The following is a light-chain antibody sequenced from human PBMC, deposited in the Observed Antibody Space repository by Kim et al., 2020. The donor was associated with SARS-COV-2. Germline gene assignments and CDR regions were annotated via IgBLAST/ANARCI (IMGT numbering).Light chain of an antibody. Sequence: SYELTQPPSVSVSPGQTASITCSGDVLGDKYASWYQQKPGQSPVLVIYQDSKRPSGIPERSSGSNSGNTATLTISGTQARDGDDYYCQAWDSSAAVFGTG. CDR2: QDS. CDR3: QAWDSSAAV. V-gene: IGLV3-1*01. CDR1: VLGDKY. J-gene: IGLJ1*01.